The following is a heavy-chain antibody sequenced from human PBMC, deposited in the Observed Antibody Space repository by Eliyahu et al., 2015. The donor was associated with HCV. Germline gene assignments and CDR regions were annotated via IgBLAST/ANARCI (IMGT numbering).Heavy chain of an antibody. D-gene: IGHD6-13*01. Sequence: QVQLVESGGGVVQPGRSLRLSCAASGFTFSSYGMHWVRQAPGKGLEWVAGFWDDGSNKYYADSVKGRFTISRDNSKNTLYLQMNSLRAEDTAVYYCAREAAAGGPWGQGTLVTVSS. CDR1: GFTFSSYG. CDR3: AREAAAGGP. J-gene: IGHJ5*02. CDR2: FWDDGSNK. V-gene: IGHV3-33*01.